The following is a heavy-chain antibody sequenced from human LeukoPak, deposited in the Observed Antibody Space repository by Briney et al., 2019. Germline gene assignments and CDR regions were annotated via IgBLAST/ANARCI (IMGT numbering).Heavy chain of an antibody. Sequence: GGSLRLSCAASGFTFSSYSMNWVRQAPGKGLEWVSSISSSSSYIYYADSVKGRFTISRGNAKNSLYLQMNSLRAEDTAVYYCASDYYDILTGYADFDYWGQGTLVTVPS. CDR1: GFTFSSYS. V-gene: IGHV3-21*01. CDR3: ASDYYDILTGYADFDY. J-gene: IGHJ4*02. CDR2: ISSSSSYI. D-gene: IGHD3-9*01.